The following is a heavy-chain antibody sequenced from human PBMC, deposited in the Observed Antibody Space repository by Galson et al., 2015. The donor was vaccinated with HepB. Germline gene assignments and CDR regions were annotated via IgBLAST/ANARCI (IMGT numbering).Heavy chain of an antibody. J-gene: IGHJ5*02. V-gene: IGHV1-18*01. CDR2: ISASNGNT. D-gene: IGHD3-10*01. CDR1: GYTFTSYG. Sequence: SVKVSCKASGYTFTSYGISWVRQAPGQGLEWMGWISASNGNTNYAQKLQGRVTMTTDTSTSTVYMELSSLRSEDTAVYYCARANGSGRDWFDPWGQGTLGTASS. CDR3: ARANGSGRDWFDP.